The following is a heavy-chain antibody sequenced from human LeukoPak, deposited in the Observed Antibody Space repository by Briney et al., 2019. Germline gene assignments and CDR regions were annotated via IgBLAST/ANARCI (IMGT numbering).Heavy chain of an antibody. CDR1: GFTFSSYA. D-gene: IGHD6-13*01. V-gene: IGHV3-23*01. J-gene: IGHJ3*02. Sequence: PGGSLRLSCAASGFTFSSYAMSWVRQAPGKGLAWVSAISGSGGSTYYPDSVKGRFTISRDNSKNTLYLQMKSLRAEDTAVYYCAKEIQYSSSWLAGGAFDIWGQGTMVTVSS. CDR3: AKEIQYSSSWLAGGAFDI. CDR2: ISGSGGST.